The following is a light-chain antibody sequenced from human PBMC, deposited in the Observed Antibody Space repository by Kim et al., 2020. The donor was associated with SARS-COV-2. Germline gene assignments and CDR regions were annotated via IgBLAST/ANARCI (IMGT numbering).Light chain of an antibody. V-gene: IGKV6D-21*02. CDR1: QSIGNI. CDR3: HQSDGLPQT. J-gene: IGKJ1*01. Sequence: SVTPKVKVTITCRASQSIGNILHWYQKKPDQPPKLLVKYASRSVSGVPSRFSGSGSGTEFTLTINSLEAEDVAAYYCHQSDGLPQTFGQGTKVEI. CDR2: YAS.